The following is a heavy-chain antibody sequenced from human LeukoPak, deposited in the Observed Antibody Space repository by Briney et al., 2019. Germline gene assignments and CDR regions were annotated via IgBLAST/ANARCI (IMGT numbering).Heavy chain of an antibody. J-gene: IGHJ4*02. V-gene: IGHV3-66*01. CDR2: IYSGGST. D-gene: IGHD3-10*01. Sequence: GGSLRLSCAASGFTVSSNYMSWVRQAPGKGLEWVSVIYSGGSTYYADSVKGRFTISRDNSKNTLYLQMNSLRAEDTAVYYCARDRWFGESYFDYWGQGTLITVSS. CDR1: GFTVSSNY. CDR3: ARDRWFGESYFDY.